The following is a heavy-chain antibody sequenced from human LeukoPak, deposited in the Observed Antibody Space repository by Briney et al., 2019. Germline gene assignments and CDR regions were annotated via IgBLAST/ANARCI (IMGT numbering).Heavy chain of an antibody. J-gene: IGHJ4*02. V-gene: IGHV3-74*01. CDR1: GFTFSNYW. D-gene: IGHD3-22*01. CDR3: ARRHYYDRNAYYLFDY. CDR2: INSDGSST. Sequence: HSGGSLRLPCAASGFTFSNYWMHWVRQAPGKGLVRVSRINSDGSSTSYADSVKGRFTISRDNAKNTLYLQMNSLRAEDTAVYYCARRHYYDRNAYYLFDYWGQGTLVTVSS.